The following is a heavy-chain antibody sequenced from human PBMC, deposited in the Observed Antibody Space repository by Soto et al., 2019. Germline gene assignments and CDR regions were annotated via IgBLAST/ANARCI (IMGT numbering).Heavy chain of an antibody. V-gene: IGHV3-53*01. Sequence: GGSLRLSCAASGFTFSSYYMSWVRQAPGKGLEWVSVIYSGGSTYYADSVKGRFTISRDNSKNTLYLQMNSLRAEDTAVYYCARVTGAYYYDSSGYYYGNYFDYWGQGTLVTVSS. J-gene: IGHJ4*02. D-gene: IGHD3-22*01. CDR1: GFTFSSYY. CDR3: ARVTGAYYYDSSGYYYGNYFDY. CDR2: IYSGGST.